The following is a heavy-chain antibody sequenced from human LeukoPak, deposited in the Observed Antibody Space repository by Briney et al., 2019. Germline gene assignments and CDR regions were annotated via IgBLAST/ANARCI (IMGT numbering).Heavy chain of an antibody. CDR2: INPSAGST. V-gene: IGHV1-46*04. J-gene: IGHJ3*02. D-gene: IGHD3-10*01. CDR3: ARGEYAFDI. CDR1: GHTFTRYY. Sequence: ASVKVSCRASGHTFTRYYVHWVRQAPGQGLEWMGIINPSAGSTTYGQNLQGRATMTRDTSTSIVYMQLSSLRSEDTAVYYCARGEYAFDIWGQGTKVTVSS.